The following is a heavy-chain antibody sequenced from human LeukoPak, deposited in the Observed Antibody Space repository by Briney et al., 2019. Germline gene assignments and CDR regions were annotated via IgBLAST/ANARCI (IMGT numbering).Heavy chain of an antibody. D-gene: IGHD6-19*01. Sequence: SVKVSCKASGGTFSSYAISWVRQAPGQGLEWMGGIIPVFGTANYAQKFQGRVTITADESTSTAYMELSSLRSEDTAVYYCARASVAGIAEFGYDYWGQGTLVTVSS. V-gene: IGHV1-69*13. J-gene: IGHJ4*02. CDR1: GGTFSSYA. CDR2: IIPVFGTA. CDR3: ARASVAGIAEFGYDY.